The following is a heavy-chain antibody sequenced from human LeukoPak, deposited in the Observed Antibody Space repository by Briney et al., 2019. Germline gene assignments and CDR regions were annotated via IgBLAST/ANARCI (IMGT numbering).Heavy chain of an antibody. Sequence: PSETLSLTCTVSGGSISSSSYYWGWIRQPPGKGLEWIGSIYYSGSTYYNPSLKSRVTISVDTSKNQFSLKLSSVTAADTAVYYCARGQPEYYYYYMDVWGKGTTVTVSS. CDR3: ARGQPEYYYYYMDV. V-gene: IGHV4-39*07. CDR1: GGSISSSSYY. CDR2: IYYSGST. J-gene: IGHJ6*03.